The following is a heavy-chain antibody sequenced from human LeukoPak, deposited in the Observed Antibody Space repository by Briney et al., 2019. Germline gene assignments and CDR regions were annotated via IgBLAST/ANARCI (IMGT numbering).Heavy chain of an antibody. D-gene: IGHD3-10*01. Sequence: GASVKVSCKASGYTFTSYDINWVRQATGQGLEWMGWMNPNSGNTGYAQKFQGRVTMTRNTSISTAYMELSSRRSEDTAVYYCARGRGRLLWFGELLYSWFDPWGQGTLVTVSS. CDR1: GYTFTSYD. V-gene: IGHV1-8*01. CDR3: ARGRGRLLWFGELLYSWFDP. J-gene: IGHJ5*02. CDR2: MNPNSGNT.